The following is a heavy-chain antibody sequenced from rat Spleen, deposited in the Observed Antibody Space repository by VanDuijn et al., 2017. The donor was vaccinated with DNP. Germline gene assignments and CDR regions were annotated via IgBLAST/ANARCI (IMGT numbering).Heavy chain of an antibody. D-gene: IGHD1-6*01. J-gene: IGHJ1*01. V-gene: IGHV5-31*01. Sequence: EVQLVESGGGLVQPGRSLKLSCVASRFTFNNYWMTWIRQAPGKGLEWVASITNTGGSTYYLDSVKGRFTISRDNSKSTLYLQMDSLRSEDTATYYCTRKYTTDYYWYFDFWGPGTMVTVSS. CDR1: RFTFNNYW. CDR2: ITNTGGST. CDR3: TRKYTTDYYWYFDF.